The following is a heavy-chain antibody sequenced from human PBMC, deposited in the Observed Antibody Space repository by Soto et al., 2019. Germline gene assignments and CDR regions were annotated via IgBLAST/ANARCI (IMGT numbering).Heavy chain of an antibody. Sequence: PGGSLRLSCAASGFTFSSYAMHWVRQAPGKGLEWVAVISYDGSNKYYADSVKGRFTISRDNSKNTLYLQMNSLRAEDTAVYYCVAPDEQWLVLGAYYFDYWGQGTLVTVSS. D-gene: IGHD6-19*01. J-gene: IGHJ4*02. CDR2: ISYDGSNK. CDR1: GFTFSSYA. V-gene: IGHV3-30-3*01. CDR3: VAPDEQWLVLGAYYFDY.